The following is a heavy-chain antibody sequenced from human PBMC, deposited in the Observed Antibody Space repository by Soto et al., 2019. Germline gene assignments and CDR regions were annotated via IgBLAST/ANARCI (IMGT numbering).Heavy chain of an antibody. D-gene: IGHD2-2*01. CDR2: INAGNGNT. Sequence: GASVKVSCKASGYTFTSYAVHWVRQAPGQRLEWMGWINAGNGNTNYAQKLQGRVTMTTDTSTSTAYMELRSLRSDDTAVYYCARDRIDIVVVPAAHNDWFDPWGQGTLVTVSS. V-gene: IGHV1-3*01. CDR3: ARDRIDIVVVPAAHNDWFDP. J-gene: IGHJ5*02. CDR1: GYTFTSYA.